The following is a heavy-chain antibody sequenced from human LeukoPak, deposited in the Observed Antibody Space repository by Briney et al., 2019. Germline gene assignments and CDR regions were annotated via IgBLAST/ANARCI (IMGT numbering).Heavy chain of an antibody. CDR3: ARDRPGGSSLDY. D-gene: IGHD6-13*01. Sequence: SETLSLTCTVSGGSISSNGYYWGWIRQPPGKGLEWIGSFYYTGSTFYSPSLKSRVTISVDTSKNQFSLKLSSVTAADTAVYYCARDRPGGSSLDYWGQGTLVTVSS. V-gene: IGHV4-39*07. CDR2: FYYTGST. J-gene: IGHJ4*02. CDR1: GGSISSNGYY.